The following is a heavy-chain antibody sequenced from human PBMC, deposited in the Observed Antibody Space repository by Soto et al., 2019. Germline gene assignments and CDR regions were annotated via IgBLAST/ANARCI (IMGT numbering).Heavy chain of an antibody. Sequence: SETLSLTCTVSGGSISSGDYYWSWIRQPPGKGLEWIGYIYYSGSTYYNPSLKSRVSTSVDTSKNQFSLKLSSVSAADTAVYFCSSAYSTGWFDYSGQGTLVTVSS. CDR3: SSAYSTGWFDY. J-gene: IGHJ4*02. V-gene: IGHV4-30-4*01. CDR2: IYYSGST. D-gene: IGHD6-19*01. CDR1: GGSISSGDYY.